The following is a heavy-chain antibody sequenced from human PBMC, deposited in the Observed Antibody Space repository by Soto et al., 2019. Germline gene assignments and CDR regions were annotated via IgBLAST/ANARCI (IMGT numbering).Heavy chain of an antibody. CDR1: GFAFCYYN. D-gene: IGHD4-17*01. CDR2: ISGSGIDI. CDR3: EREGVPHYTDYYFDL. J-gene: IGHJ4*01. V-gene: IGHV3-21*01. Sequence: PGGSLRLSCAASGFAFCYYNMNWVRQAPGRGLEWVSAISGSGIDIHFTDSVKGRFTISRDKAKTSLYLQMDSLRPEDTAIYYCEREGVPHYTDYYFDLWGHGALVTVSS.